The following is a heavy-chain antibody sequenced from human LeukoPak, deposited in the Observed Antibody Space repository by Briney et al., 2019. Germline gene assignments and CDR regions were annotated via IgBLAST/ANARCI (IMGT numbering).Heavy chain of an antibody. J-gene: IGHJ4*02. CDR2: SRYDESDK. D-gene: IGHD1-1*01. V-gene: IGHV3-30*02. CDR3: AKDTPTTGYHLDS. Sequence: GGSLRLFCAASGGTLRGYGMHWVRQAPGRGLEWVAFSRYDESDKSCADCVKGRFTISRDNSENTLYLQINSLRVEDTAVYYCAKDTPTTGYHLDSWGQGTLVTVSS. CDR1: GGTLRGYG.